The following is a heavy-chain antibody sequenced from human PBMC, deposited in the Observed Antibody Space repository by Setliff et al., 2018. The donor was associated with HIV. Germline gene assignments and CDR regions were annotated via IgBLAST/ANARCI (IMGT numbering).Heavy chain of an antibody. D-gene: IGHD3-3*01. Sequence: RASVKVSCKASGYTFTSYDINWVRQAPGQGLEWMGWINAYNGNTHYAQKLQGRVTMTTDTSASTAYMELSSLRSEDTAVYYCARDHGNGRAYNFWSGYYSLDYWGQGTLVTVSS. V-gene: IGHV1-18*01. CDR3: ARDHGNGRAYNFWSGYYSLDY. J-gene: IGHJ4*02. CDR2: INAYNGNT. CDR1: GYTFTSYD.